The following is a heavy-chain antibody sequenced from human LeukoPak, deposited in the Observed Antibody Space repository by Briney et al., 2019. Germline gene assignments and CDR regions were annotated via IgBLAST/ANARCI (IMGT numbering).Heavy chain of an antibody. CDR3: AKHGLPLVVISAPLDY. J-gene: IGHJ4*02. V-gene: IGHV3-30*02. Sequence: GRSLRLSCAASGFTFSSYAMHWVRQAPGKGLEWVAFIRYDGSNKYYADSVKGRFTISRDNSKNTVYLQMNSLRAEDTAVYCCAKHGLPLVVISAPLDYWGQGTLVTVAS. D-gene: IGHD2-15*01. CDR1: GFTFSSYA. CDR2: IRYDGSNK.